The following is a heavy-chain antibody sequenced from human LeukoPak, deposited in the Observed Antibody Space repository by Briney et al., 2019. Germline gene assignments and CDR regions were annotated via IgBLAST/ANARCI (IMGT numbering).Heavy chain of an antibody. Sequence: GASVKVSCKVSGYTLTELSMHWVRQAPGKGLEWMGGFDPEDGETIYAQKFQGRVTMTEDTSTDTAYMELSSLRFEDTAVYYCATGGTSWTDEFDYWGQGTLVTVSS. CDR1: GYTLTELS. J-gene: IGHJ4*02. V-gene: IGHV1-24*01. D-gene: IGHD2-2*01. CDR3: ATGGTSWTDEFDY. CDR2: FDPEDGET.